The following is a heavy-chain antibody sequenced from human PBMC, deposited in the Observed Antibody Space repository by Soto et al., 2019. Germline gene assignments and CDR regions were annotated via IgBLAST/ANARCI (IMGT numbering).Heavy chain of an antibody. D-gene: IGHD5-18*01. CDR3: ASLRGGYSYGRHYYYYGMDV. Sequence: GDSLKISWQGSEDRFTSYWISWMRPMPGKGLERMGRIDPSDSYTNYSPSFQGHVTISADKSISTAYLQWSSLKASDTAMYYCASLRGGYSYGRHYYYYGMDVWGQGTTVTVS. CDR2: IDPSDSYT. V-gene: IGHV5-10-1*01. CDR1: EDRFTSYW. J-gene: IGHJ6*02.